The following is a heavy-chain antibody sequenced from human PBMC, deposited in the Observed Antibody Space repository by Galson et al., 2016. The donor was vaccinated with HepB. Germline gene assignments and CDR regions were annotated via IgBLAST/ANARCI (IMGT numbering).Heavy chain of an antibody. CDR1: GFTFSSNS. V-gene: IGHV3-21*01. CDR3: ARSPSGFTFGKIDY. CDR2: ISTSGSYI. D-gene: IGHD3-10*01. Sequence: SLRLSCAASGFTFSSNSMNWVRQAPGKGLEWVSSISTSGSYIHYADSVRGRFTISRDNARNSLYLQMNSLRAEDTAVYYCARSPSGFTFGKIDYWGQGSLVTVSS. J-gene: IGHJ4*02.